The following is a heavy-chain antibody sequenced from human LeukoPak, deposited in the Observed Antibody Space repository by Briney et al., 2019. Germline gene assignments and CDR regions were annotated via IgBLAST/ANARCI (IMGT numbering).Heavy chain of an antibody. V-gene: IGHV4-39*01. CDR3: ARSNGDYFAYIDY. D-gene: IGHD4-17*01. J-gene: IGHJ4*02. CDR2: IYYSGNT. Sequence: PSETLSLTCSVSGGSVSSRSCHWCWIRQPPGKGLEWIGSIYYSGNTYYNPSLKSRVTISVDTSKDQFSLKLTSVTAADTAVYYCARSNGDYFAYIDYWGQGTLVTVSS. CDR1: GGSVSSRSCH.